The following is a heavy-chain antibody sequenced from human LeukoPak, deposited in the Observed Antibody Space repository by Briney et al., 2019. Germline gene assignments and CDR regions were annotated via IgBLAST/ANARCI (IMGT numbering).Heavy chain of an antibody. J-gene: IGHJ3*02. CDR2: IIPIFGTA. V-gene: IGHV1-69*13. Sequence: SVKVSCKASGGTFSSYAISWVRQAPGQGLEWMGGIIPIFGTANYAQKFQGRVTITADESTSTAYMELSSLRSEDTAVYYCARENGGNSDAFDIWGQGTMVTVSS. D-gene: IGHD4-23*01. CDR1: GGTFSSYA. CDR3: ARENGGNSDAFDI.